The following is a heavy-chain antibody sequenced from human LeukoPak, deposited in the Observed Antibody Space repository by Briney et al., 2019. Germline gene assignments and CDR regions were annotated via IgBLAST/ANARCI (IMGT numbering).Heavy chain of an antibody. CDR3: ARVPQGSGWYYYYYGMDV. Sequence: SVKVSCKASGYTFTSYAISWVRQAPGQGLEWMGRIIPILGIANYAQKFQGRVTITADKSTSTAYMELSSLRSDDTAVYYCARVPQGSGWYYYYYGMDVWGQGTTVTVSS. CDR2: IIPILGIA. CDR1: GYTFTSYA. J-gene: IGHJ6*02. V-gene: IGHV1-69*04. D-gene: IGHD6-19*01.